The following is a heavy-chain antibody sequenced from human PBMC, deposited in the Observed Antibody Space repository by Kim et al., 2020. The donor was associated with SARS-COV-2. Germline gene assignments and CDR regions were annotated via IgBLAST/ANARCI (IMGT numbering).Heavy chain of an antibody. J-gene: IGHJ4*02. CDR2: IFHDGSNI. V-gene: IGHV3-30*02. CDR3: AKDRGKYYFDY. CDR1: GFSFSNSG. D-gene: IGHD3-10*01. Sequence: GGSLRLSCAASGFSFSNSGMHWVRQAPGKGLEWVTFIFHDGSNIYYADSVKGRFTISRDNSKNTVYLQMNSLRAEDTAVYYCAKDRGKYYFDYWGQGTLVTVSS.